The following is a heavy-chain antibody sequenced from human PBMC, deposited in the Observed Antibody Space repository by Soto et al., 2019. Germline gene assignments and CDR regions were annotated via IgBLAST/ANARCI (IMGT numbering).Heavy chain of an antibody. CDR2: ISYSGRT. CDR3: ARRRASDYGGNHHPYYFDR. Sequence: SETLSLTCTVSGASIITDNYFWVWIRQSPRRGLELVGSISYSGRTYDNPSLQSRVTISIDASKNQFSLKLTSVTTADTAVYYCARRRASDYGGNHHPYYFDRWGQGALGTAPQ. J-gene: IGHJ4*02. CDR1: GASIITDNYF. V-gene: IGHV4-39*01. D-gene: IGHD4-17*01.